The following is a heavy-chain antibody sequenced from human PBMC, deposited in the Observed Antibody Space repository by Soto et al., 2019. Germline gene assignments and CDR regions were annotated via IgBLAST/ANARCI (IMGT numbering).Heavy chain of an antibody. CDR3: ARELFFYDRSGYYRAPNYFDT. CDR2: ISGSGST. Sequence: QVQLQESGPGLVTPSETLSLTCTVSGDSISTDYWSWIRRPAGKGLEWIGRISGSGSTHYSPSLKSRVNMSIDTSKNQFSLKLSSVTDADTAVYYCARELFFYDRSGYYRAPNYFDTWGQGNLVTVSS. J-gene: IGHJ4*02. D-gene: IGHD3-22*01. CDR1: GDSISTDY. V-gene: IGHV4-4*07.